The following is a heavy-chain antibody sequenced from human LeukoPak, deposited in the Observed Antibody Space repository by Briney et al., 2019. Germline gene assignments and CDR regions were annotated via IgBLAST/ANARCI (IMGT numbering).Heavy chain of an antibody. D-gene: IGHD2-15*01. CDR2: INPNNGGT. J-gene: IGHJ4*02. V-gene: IGHV1-2*02. CDR1: GYTITDYY. Sequence: ASVTVSCKASGYTITDYYIQWMRQVPGQGPEWVGYINPNNGGTKYAQRFQGRVTMTRDTSINTAFMEVSSLATDDTAVYYCARGQCSGGSCYPKGNNDYWGQGTLVTVSS. CDR3: ARGQCSGGSCYPKGNNDY.